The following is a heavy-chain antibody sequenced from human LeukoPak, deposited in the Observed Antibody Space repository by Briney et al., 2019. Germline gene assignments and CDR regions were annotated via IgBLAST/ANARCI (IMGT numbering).Heavy chain of an antibody. CDR2: IYTSGST. CDR1: GGSISSYY. J-gene: IGHJ4*02. Sequence: SETLSLTCTVSGGSISSYYWSWLRQPAGKGLEWIGRIYTSGSTNYNPSLKSRVTMSVDTSKNQFSLKLSSVTAADTAVYYCARSPSYYYGSGSYYYFDYWGQGTLVTVSS. CDR3: ARSPSYYYGSGSYYYFDY. D-gene: IGHD3-10*01. V-gene: IGHV4-4*07.